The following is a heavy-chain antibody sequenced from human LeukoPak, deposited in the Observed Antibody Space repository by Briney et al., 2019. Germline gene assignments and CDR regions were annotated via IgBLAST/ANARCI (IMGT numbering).Heavy chain of an antibody. V-gene: IGHV4-59*08. CDR1: GGSISSYY. D-gene: IGHD4-17*01. CDR3: ASGPYGDYYDY. J-gene: IGHJ4*02. Sequence: SVTLSLTCTVSGGSISSYYWSWIRQPPGKGLEWIGYIYYSGSTNYNPSLKSRVTISVDTSKNQFSLKLSSVTAADTAVYYCASGPYGDYYDYWGQGTLVTVSS. CDR2: IYYSGST.